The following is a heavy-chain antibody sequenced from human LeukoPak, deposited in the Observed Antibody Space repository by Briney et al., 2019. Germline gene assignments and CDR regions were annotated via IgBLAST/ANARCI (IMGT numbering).Heavy chain of an antibody. CDR3: ARDASRYYDFWSGYSGYYYMDV. J-gene: IGHJ6*03. D-gene: IGHD3-3*01. Sequence: ASVKVSCKASGYTFTGYYMHWVRQAPGQGLEWMGWINPNSGGANYAQKFQGRVTMTRDTSISTAYMELSRLRSDDTAVYYCARDASRYYDFWSGYSGYYYMDVWGKGITVTVSS. CDR2: INPNSGGA. V-gene: IGHV1-2*02. CDR1: GYTFTGYY.